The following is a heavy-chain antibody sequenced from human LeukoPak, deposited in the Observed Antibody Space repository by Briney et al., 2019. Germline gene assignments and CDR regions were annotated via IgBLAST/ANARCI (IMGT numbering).Heavy chain of an antibody. CDR1: GYTFTGYY. V-gene: IGHV1-2*02. Sequence: ASLKVSCKASGYTFTGYYMHWVRQAPGQGLEWMGWINPNSGGTNYAQKFQGRVTMTRDTSISTAYMELSRLRSDDTAVYYCARVLVATLDDYYYYMDVWGKGTTVTVSS. CDR2: INPNSGGT. D-gene: IGHD5-12*01. J-gene: IGHJ6*03. CDR3: ARVLVATLDDYYYYMDV.